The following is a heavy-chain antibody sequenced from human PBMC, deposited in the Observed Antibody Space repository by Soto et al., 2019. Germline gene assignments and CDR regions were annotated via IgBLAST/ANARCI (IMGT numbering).Heavy chain of an antibody. CDR3: ARQYSSSWYWVDP. D-gene: IGHD6-13*01. CDR1: GGSISSSSYY. V-gene: IGHV4-39*01. Sequence: QLQLQESGPGLVKPSETLSLTCTVSGGSISSSSYYWGWIRQPPGKGLEWIGSIYYSGSTYYNPSLKSRVTISVDTSKNQFSLKLSSVTAADTAVYYCARQYSSSWYWVDPLGQGTLVTVSS. CDR2: IYYSGST. J-gene: IGHJ5*02.